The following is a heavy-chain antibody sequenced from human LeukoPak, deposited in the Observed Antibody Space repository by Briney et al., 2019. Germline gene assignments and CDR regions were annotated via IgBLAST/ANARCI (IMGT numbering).Heavy chain of an antibody. CDR2: IYWDNDK. Sequence: SGPTLVKPTQTLTLTCTFSGFSLSTSGVGVGWISQPPGKALEWLALIYWDNDKRYSPSLKSRVTITKDTSKNQVVLRMTNMDPVDTATYYCAHLSKYCTSGVCYYFDYWGQGTLVTVSS. CDR1: GFSLSTSGVG. D-gene: IGHD2-8*01. J-gene: IGHJ4*02. V-gene: IGHV2-5*02. CDR3: AHLSKYCTSGVCYYFDY.